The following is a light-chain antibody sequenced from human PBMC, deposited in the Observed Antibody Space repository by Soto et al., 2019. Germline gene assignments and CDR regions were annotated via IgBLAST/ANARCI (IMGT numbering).Light chain of an antibody. Sequence: IKVTQSPAALSLSIGDRVTITCRASQSISTYLSWYQQKPGKAPKLLIYAASSLPSGVPARFSGSGSGTDFTLTISSLQPEDFAIYYCQQPSNRPLTFGEGTKVDI. CDR2: AAS. CDR1: QSISTY. CDR3: QQPSNRPLT. V-gene: IGKV1-39*01. J-gene: IGKJ4*02.